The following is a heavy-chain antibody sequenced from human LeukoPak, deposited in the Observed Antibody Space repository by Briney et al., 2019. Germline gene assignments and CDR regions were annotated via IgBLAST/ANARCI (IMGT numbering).Heavy chain of an antibody. V-gene: IGHV4-39*07. CDR3: AREYSSSWYEVDY. CDR2: IYYSGST. Sequence: SETLSLTCTVSGGSISSSSYYWGWIREPPGKRLEWIGSIYYSGSTYYNPSLKSRVTISVDTSKNQFSLKLTSVTAADTAVYYCAREYSSSWYEVDYWGQGTLVTVSA. D-gene: IGHD6-13*01. CDR1: GGSISSSSYY. J-gene: IGHJ4*02.